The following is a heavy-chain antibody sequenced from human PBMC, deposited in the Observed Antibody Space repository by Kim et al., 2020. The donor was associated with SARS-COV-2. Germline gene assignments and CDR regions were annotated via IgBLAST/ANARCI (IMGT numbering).Heavy chain of an antibody. D-gene: IGHD6-13*01. J-gene: IGHJ4*02. CDR3: ASRIAAESRGYLP. V-gene: IGHV3-21*01. Sequence: GGSLRLSCAASGFTFSSYSMNWVRQAPGKGLEWVSSISSSSSYIYYADSVKGRFTISRDNAKNSLYLQMNSLRAEDTAVYYCASRIAAESRGYLPWGQGTLVTVSS. CDR2: ISSSSSYI. CDR1: GFTFSSYS.